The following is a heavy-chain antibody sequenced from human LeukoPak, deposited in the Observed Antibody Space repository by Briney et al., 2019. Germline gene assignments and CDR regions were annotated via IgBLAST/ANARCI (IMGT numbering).Heavy chain of an antibody. J-gene: IGHJ5*02. Sequence: PGGSLRLSCAASGFTFSSYSMNWVRQAPGKGLEWVSSISSSSSYLYYADSVKGRFTISRDNAKNSLYLQMNSLRAEDTAVYYCARDRRPVEVVTLLTHNWFDPWGQGTLVTVSS. CDR1: GFTFSSYS. V-gene: IGHV3-21*01. CDR2: ISSSSSYL. CDR3: ARDRRPVEVVTLLTHNWFDP. D-gene: IGHD3-3*01.